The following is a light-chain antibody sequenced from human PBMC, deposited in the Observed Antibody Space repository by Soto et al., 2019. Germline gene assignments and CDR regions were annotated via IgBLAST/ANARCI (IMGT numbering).Light chain of an antibody. CDR1: QSGSGSY. CDR3: QHYGT. CDR2: VAT. V-gene: IGKV3-20*01. Sequence: SKTSQSGSGSYLARNQQKPRXXPKLLTNVATRRATGIPGRVSGSGSGSDFTRTISRLDAEDFSVYYCQHYGTFGQGTKVDIK. J-gene: IGKJ1*01.